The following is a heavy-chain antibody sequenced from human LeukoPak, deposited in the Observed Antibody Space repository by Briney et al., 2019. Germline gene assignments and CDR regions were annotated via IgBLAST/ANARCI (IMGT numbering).Heavy chain of an antibody. J-gene: IGHJ3*01. CDR1: GFTFKDYS. CDR2: IGGVSVNR. CDR3: VLSFISPKSVREGGGFDV. V-gene: IGHV3-48*01. Sequence: GGSLRLSCVTSGFTFKDYSMNWVRQGPGKGLEWISYIGGVSVNRHYAASVKGRFTVSKDDAKNSHFLQMSSLRAEDTAVYYCVLSFISPKSVREGGGFDVWGQGTMVTVSS. D-gene: IGHD2/OR15-2a*01.